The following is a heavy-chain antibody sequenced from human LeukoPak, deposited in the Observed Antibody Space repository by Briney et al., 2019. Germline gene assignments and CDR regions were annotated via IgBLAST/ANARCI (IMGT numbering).Heavy chain of an antibody. V-gene: IGHV4-59*01. J-gene: IGHJ4*02. Sequence: SETLSLTCTVSGGSISSYYWSWIRQPPGKGLEWIGYIYYSGSTNYNPSLKSRVTISVDTSKNQFSLKLSSVTAADTAVYYCASPRGSSWYYFDYWGQGTLVTVSS. CDR3: ASPRGSSWYYFDY. D-gene: IGHD6-13*01. CDR2: IYYSGST. CDR1: GGSISSYY.